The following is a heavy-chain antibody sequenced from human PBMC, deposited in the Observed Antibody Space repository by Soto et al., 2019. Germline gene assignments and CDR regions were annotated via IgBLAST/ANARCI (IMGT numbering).Heavy chain of an antibody. CDR1: GGSLSSGGYY. J-gene: IGHJ6*02. V-gene: IGHV4-31*03. Sequence: QVQLQESGPGLVKPSQTLSLTCTVSGGSLSSGGYYWSWIRQHRGKGLEWIGYIYYSGITYYNPSLKRRVTISVDTSHHQFSLKVSSVTAADTAVYYCASQRGAADSRGLDDYYYGMDVWGQGTTGTVSS. CDR3: ASQRGAADSRGLDDYYYGMDV. D-gene: IGHD3-22*01. CDR2: IYYSGIT.